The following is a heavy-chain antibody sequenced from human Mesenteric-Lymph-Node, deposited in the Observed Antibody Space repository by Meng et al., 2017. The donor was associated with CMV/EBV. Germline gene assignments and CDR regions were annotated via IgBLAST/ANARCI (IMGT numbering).Heavy chain of an antibody. CDR2: INPKTGGR. Sequence: QVQLVQSGAEVEKPGASVRVSCKASGYTFIDYYINWVRQAPGQGLEWMGRINPKTGGRSYAQNFQGRVTMTRDTFINTAYMEVNRLNSDDTAMYYCARDRDTDWYSPFDYWGPGTLVTVSS. CDR3: ARDRDTDWYSPFDY. V-gene: IGHV1-2*06. D-gene: IGHD3-9*01. CDR1: GYTFIDYY. J-gene: IGHJ4*02.